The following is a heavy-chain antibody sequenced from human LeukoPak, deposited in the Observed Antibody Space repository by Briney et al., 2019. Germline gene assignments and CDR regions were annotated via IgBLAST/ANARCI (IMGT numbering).Heavy chain of an antibody. J-gene: IGHJ4*02. Sequence: PGRSLRLSCAASGFTFSSYGMHWGRQAPGKGLEWVAVIWYDGSNEYYADSVKGRFTISRDNSKNTLYLQMNSLRAEDTAVYYCARQAAGGAPDFDYWGQGTLVTVSS. V-gene: IGHV3-33*01. CDR1: GFTFSSYG. D-gene: IGHD6-25*01. CDR2: IWYDGSNE. CDR3: ARQAAGGAPDFDY.